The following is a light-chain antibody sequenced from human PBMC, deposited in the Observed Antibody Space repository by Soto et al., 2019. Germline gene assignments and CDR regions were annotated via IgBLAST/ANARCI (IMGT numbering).Light chain of an antibody. CDR1: QGIRND. J-gene: IGKJ4*01. CDR3: QQYDRSPLT. V-gene: IGKV1-27*01. Sequence: DIQMTQSPSSLDSSVGDRIAITCRASQGIRNDLGWYQQKPGKAPKRLIYAASTLQSGVPSRFSGSGSGTDFTLTISRLEPEDFAVYYCQQYDRSPLTFGGGTKVDIK. CDR2: AAS.